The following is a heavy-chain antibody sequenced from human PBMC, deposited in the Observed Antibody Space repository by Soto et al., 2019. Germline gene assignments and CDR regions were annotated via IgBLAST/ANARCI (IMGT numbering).Heavy chain of an antibody. Sequence: LTCAVYGGSFSGYYWSWIRQPPGKGLEWIGEINHSGSTNYNPSLKSRVTISVDTSKNQFSLKLSSVTAADTAVYYCARGRRNYCTNGVCSNQTYYYYMDVWGKGTTVTVSS. CDR2: INHSGST. D-gene: IGHD2-8*01. V-gene: IGHV4-34*01. CDR3: ARGRRNYCTNGVCSNQTYYYYMDV. J-gene: IGHJ6*03. CDR1: GGSFSGYY.